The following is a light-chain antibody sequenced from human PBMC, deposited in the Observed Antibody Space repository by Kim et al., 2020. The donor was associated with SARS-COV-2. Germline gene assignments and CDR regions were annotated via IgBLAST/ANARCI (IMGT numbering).Light chain of an antibody. CDR1: QGISDY. V-gene: IGKV1-16*01. CDR2: AAS. Sequence: DIQMTQSPSSLSASVGDRVTITCRASQGISDYLAWYQQKPGEAPKPLIYAASTLQYGVSTRFSGSGSGTEFTLTISDLQPEDGATYYCQQYHTSPWTFGHGTKVDIK. J-gene: IGKJ1*01. CDR3: QQYHTSPWT.